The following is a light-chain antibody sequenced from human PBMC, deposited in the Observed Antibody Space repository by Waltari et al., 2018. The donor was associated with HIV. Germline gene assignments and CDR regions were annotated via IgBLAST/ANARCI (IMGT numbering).Light chain of an antibody. CDR3: QAWDNSAAV. Sequence: SYDLTQPPSVSVSPGQTASITCSGHKLGDKYVSWYQQRPGQSPALVIFEDTKRPSDIPERFSGSNSGNTATLTISGTQAMDEADYFCQAWDNSAAVFGSGTKVTVL. V-gene: IGLV3-1*01. CDR2: EDT. CDR1: KLGDKY. J-gene: IGLJ1*01.